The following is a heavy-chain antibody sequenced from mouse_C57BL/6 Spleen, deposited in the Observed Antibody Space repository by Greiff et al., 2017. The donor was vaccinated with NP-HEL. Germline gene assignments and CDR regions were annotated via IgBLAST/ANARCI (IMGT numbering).Heavy chain of an antibody. V-gene: IGHV1-53*01. Sequence: QVQLQQPGTELVKPGASVKLSCKASGYTFTSYWMHWVKQRPGQGLEWIGNINPSNGGTNYNEKFKSKATLTVEKSSSTAYMQLSSRTSEYSAVYYYARREGYDGYYVDYFGYWGQGTTLTVSS. CDR2: INPSNGGT. D-gene: IGHD2-3*01. CDR3: ARREGYDGYYVDYFGY. CDR1: GYTFTSYW. J-gene: IGHJ2*01.